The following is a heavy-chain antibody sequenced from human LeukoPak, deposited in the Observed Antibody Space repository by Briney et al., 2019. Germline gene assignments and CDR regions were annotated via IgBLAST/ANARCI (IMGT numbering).Heavy chain of an antibody. J-gene: IGHJ3*02. CDR1: GGLISISTYY. CDR3: ARIVGAQAHAFNI. D-gene: IGHD1-26*01. V-gene: IGHV4-39*07. Sequence: SETLSLTCTVSGGLISISTYYWGWIRQPPGKGLEWIGSIYYSGTTHYNPSLKSRVTIAVDTSKNQFSLKLISVTAADTAVYYCARIVGAQAHAFNIWGQGTMVTVSS. CDR2: IYYSGTT.